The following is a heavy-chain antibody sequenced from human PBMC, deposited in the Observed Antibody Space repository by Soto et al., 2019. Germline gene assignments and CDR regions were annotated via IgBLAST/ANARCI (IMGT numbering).Heavy chain of an antibody. Sequence: QVQLVQSRAEVKNPGASVKVSCKASGYSFTRYGIAWARQAPGQGLEWMGWINTYTGNTNYAQNLQGRVTLTTDPSTSTAYMELTSLRSNDTAIYYCAMVDVYVTPSPQDVWGQGTTVIVSS. V-gene: IGHV1-18*01. CDR1: GYSFTRYG. J-gene: IGHJ6*02. CDR3: AMVDVYVTPSPQDV. D-gene: IGHD3-16*01. CDR2: INTYTGNT.